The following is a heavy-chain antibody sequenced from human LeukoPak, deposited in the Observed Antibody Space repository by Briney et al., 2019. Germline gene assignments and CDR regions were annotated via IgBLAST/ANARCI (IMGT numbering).Heavy chain of an antibody. D-gene: IGHD4-17*01. V-gene: IGHV3-21*01. CDR1: GFTFSSYS. J-gene: IGHJ4*02. CDR2: ISSSSSYI. CDR3: ARAHDYGDYAGN. Sequence: GGSLRLSCAASGFTFSSYSMNWVRQAPGKGLEWVSSISSSSSYIYYADSVKGRFTISRDNAKNSLYLQMNSLRAEDTAVYYCARAHDYGDYAGNWGQGTLVTVSS.